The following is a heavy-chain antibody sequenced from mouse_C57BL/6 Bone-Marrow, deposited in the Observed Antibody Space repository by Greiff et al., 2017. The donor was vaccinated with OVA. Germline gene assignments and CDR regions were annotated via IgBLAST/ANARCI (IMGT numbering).Heavy chain of an antibody. V-gene: IGHV1-81*01. CDR3: ARHGTTVVEYFDY. CDR1: VYTFPSYG. CDR2: LYPRSGNT. D-gene: IGHD1-1*01. J-gene: IGHJ2*01. Sequence: QVQLQQSGAELARPGASVKLSCKASVYTFPSYGISWVKQRTGQGLAWLGELYPRSGNTYYNEKFKGKATLTADKSSSTAYMELRSLTSEDSAVYFCARHGTTVVEYFDYWGQGTTLTVSS.